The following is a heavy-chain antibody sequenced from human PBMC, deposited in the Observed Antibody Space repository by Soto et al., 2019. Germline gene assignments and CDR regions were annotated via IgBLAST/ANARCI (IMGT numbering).Heavy chain of an antibody. CDR1: GGTFSSYA. J-gene: IGHJ6*02. CDR2: IIPIFGTA. CDR3: AIGYCSSTSCRYYYGMDV. Sequence: QVQLVQSGAEVKKPGSSVKVSCKASGGTFSSYAISWVRQAPGQGLEWMGGIIPIFGTANYAQKFQGRVTITADESTRTAYMELSSLRSEDTAVYYCAIGYCSSTSCRYYYGMDVWGQGTTVTVSS. V-gene: IGHV1-69*01. D-gene: IGHD2-2*01.